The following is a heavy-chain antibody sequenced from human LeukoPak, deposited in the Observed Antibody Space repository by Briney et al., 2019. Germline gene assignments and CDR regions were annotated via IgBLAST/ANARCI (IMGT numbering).Heavy chain of an antibody. J-gene: IGHJ3*02. V-gene: IGHV4-4*07. CDR1: GGSISRYY. Sequence: SETLSLTCTVSGGSISRYYWSWVRQPAGKGRGWVGRIYTSGSTNYNPSLKSQVTMSVDTPKNQCSLRLGSVSAAATAVFYCAGAGVDCGGDCFPFDIWGQGTMVTVSS. D-gene: IGHD2-21*02. CDR2: IYTSGST. CDR3: AGAGVDCGGDCFPFDI.